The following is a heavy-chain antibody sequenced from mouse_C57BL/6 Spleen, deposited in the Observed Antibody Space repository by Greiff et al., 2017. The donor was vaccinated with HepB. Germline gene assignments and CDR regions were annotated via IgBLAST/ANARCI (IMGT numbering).Heavy chain of an antibody. D-gene: IGHD2-3*01. CDR3: ARSRIYDGYFDY. Sequence: VQLQQSGPVLVKPGASVKMSCKASGYTFTDYYMNWVKQSHGKSLEWIGVINPYNGGTSYNQKFKGKATLTVDKSSSTAYMELNSLTSEDSAVYYCARSRIYDGYFDYWGQGTTLTVSS. CDR1: GYTFTDYY. V-gene: IGHV1-19*01. CDR2: INPYNGGT. J-gene: IGHJ2*01.